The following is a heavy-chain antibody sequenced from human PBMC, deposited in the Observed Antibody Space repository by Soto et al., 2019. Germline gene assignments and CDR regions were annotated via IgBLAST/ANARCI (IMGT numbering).Heavy chain of an antibody. CDR3: ARGGQSGCYGRRAMVDY. V-gene: IGHV1-18*01. J-gene: IGHJ4*02. Sequence: QVQLVQSGAEVKKPGASVKVSCKASGYTFTSYGISWVRQAPGQGLEWMGWISAYNGDTNYAQKLQGRVTMTTDTATSPAYMEMGSLRSGDTAVYYCARGGQSGCYGRRAMVDYWGQGALVTVSA. CDR1: GYTFTSYG. CDR2: ISAYNGDT. D-gene: IGHD2-2*01.